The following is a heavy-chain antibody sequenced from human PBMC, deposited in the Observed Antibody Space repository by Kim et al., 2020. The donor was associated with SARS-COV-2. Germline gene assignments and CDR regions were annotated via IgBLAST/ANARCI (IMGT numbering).Heavy chain of an antibody. CDR2: A. V-gene: IGHV4-39*01. J-gene: IGHJ4*02. Sequence: ANDAPSLKSRLTISVDNSQNRFSLKLNSVADSDTAVYYCARLDFGDYLDYWGQGTLVTVSS. CDR3: ARLDFGDYLDY. D-gene: IGHD4-17*01.